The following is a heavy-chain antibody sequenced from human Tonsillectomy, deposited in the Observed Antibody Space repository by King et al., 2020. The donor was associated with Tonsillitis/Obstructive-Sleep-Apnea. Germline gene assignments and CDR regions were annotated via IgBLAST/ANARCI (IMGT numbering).Heavy chain of an antibody. V-gene: IGHV3-23*04. D-gene: IGHD6-13*01. CDR2: ISDSGGST. CDR1: GFTFSSYA. CDR3: AKDCLGYSCSSWSDY. Sequence: EVQLVESGGGLVQPGGSLRLSCAASGFTFSSYAMSWVRQTPGRGLEWVSTISDSGGSTYYADSVKGRFTISRDNSKDTLYLQMNSLRAEDTAVYYCAKDCLGYSCSSWSDYWGQGTLVSVSS. J-gene: IGHJ4*02.